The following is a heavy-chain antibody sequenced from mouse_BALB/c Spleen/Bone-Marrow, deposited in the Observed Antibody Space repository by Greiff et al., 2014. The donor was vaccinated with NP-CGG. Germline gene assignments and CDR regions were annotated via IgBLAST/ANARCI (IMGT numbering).Heavy chain of an antibody. J-gene: IGHJ4*01. Sequence: VQLKESGGALVQPGGSRKLSCAASGFTFSDYGMAWVRQAPGKGPEWVAFISNLAYSIYYTDTVTGRFTISGENAKNTLYLEMSSLRSEDTAMYYCARETTRGAMDYWGQGTSVTVSS. D-gene: IGHD2-1*01. CDR1: GFTFSDYG. V-gene: IGHV5-15*02. CDR3: ARETTRGAMDY. CDR2: ISNLAYSI.